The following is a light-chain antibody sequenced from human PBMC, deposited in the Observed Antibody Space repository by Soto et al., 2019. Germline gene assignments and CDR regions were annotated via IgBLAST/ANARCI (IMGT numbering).Light chain of an antibody. J-gene: IGLJ1*01. CDR1: TSDVGLYNY. V-gene: IGLV2-14*01. CDR3: SSYTSSSTYV. Sequence: QSALTQPASVSGSPGQSITISCTGTTSDVGLYNYVSWYQQHPGKAPKLMISEVSNRPSGVSNRFSGSKSGNTASLTISGLQAEDEADYYCSSYTSSSTYVFGTGTQLTVL. CDR2: EVS.